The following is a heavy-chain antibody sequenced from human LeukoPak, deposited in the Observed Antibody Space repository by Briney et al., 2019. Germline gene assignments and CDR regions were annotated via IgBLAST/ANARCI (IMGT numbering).Heavy chain of an antibody. Sequence: SETLSLTCTVSGGSISSYYWSWIRQPPGKGLEWSGYIYYSGSTNYNPSLKSRVTISVDTSKNQFALTLSSVAAADTAVSYCARHETDIVALDYWGQGTLVTVSS. CDR3: ARHETDIVALDY. CDR1: GGSISSYY. V-gene: IGHV4-59*08. D-gene: IGHD5-12*01. CDR2: IYYSGST. J-gene: IGHJ4*02.